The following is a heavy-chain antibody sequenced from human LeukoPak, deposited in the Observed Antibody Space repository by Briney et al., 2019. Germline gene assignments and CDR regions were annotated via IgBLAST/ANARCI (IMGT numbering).Heavy chain of an antibody. D-gene: IGHD1-1*01. CDR3: AKRGYPYYYYMDV. CDR2: IRYDGSNK. Sequence: GGSLRLSCAASGFTFSSYGMHWVRQAPGKGLEWVAFIRYDGSNKYYVDSVKGRFTISRDNSKNTLYLQMNSLRAEDTAVYYCAKRGYPYYYYMDVWGKGTTVTVSS. V-gene: IGHV3-30*02. CDR1: GFTFSSYG. J-gene: IGHJ6*03.